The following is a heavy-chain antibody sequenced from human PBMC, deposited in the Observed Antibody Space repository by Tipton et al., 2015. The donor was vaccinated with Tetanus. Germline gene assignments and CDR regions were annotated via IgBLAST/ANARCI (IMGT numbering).Heavy chain of an antibody. J-gene: IGHJ5*02. Sequence: TLSLTCSVSGGSISSSDHYWGWIRQHPGKGLEWIGYIHYSGNTFYKPPLKSRVTISVDTSKKQFSLKMTSVTAADTAVYFCARASVTILRGVMIRGTGWFDPWGQGTLVTVSS. V-gene: IGHV4-31*03. CDR2: IHYSGNT. CDR1: GGSISSSDHY. CDR3: ARASVTILRGVMIRGTGWFDP. D-gene: IGHD3-10*01.